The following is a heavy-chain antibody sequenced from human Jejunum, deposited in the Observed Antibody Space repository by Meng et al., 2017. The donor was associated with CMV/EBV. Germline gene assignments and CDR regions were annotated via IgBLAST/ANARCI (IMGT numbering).Heavy chain of an antibody. V-gene: IGHV3-48*03. Sequence: FSTYEMNWVRQGPGKGLEWISYISSGGTYIHYTDSVKGRFTISRDDAKNSLYLQMNSLRAEDTAVYYCAREPPDRSSTSTSPVSDYWGQGTLVTVSS. CDR2: ISSGGTYI. CDR1: FSTYE. J-gene: IGHJ4*02. D-gene: IGHD2-2*01. CDR3: AREPPDRSSTSTSPVSDY.